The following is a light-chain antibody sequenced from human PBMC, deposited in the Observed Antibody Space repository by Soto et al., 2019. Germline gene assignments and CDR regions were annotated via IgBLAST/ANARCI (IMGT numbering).Light chain of an antibody. CDR3: QQSYTSWWT. CDR1: QSISTH. CDR2: AAS. J-gene: IGKJ1*01. Sequence: DIQMTQSPSSLSASVGDRVSITCRASQSISTHLSWYQQKPGKAPKLLIYAASSLQSWVPSRFTGSGSGTDFTLTISSLQPEDFATYYCQQSYTSWWTFGQGTKVEIK. V-gene: IGKV1-39*01.